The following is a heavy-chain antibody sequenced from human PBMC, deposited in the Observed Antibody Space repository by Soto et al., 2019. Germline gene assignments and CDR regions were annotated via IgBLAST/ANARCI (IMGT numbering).Heavy chain of an antibody. D-gene: IGHD6-13*01. CDR3: ARDHSSSWYYFDY. CDR2: ISYDGSNK. Sequence: QVQLVESGGGVVQPGRSLRLSCAASGFTFSSYGMHWVRQAPGKGLEWVAVISYDGSNKYYADSVKGRFTISRDNSKNTLYLELNSLRAEDTAVYYCARDHSSSWYYFDYWGQGSLVTVCS. V-gene: IGHV3-30*03. CDR1: GFTFSSYG. J-gene: IGHJ4*02.